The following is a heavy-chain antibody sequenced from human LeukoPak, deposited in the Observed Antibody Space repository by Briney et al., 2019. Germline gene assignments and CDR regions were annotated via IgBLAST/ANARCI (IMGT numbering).Heavy chain of an antibody. Sequence: ASVKVSCKASGYTFTSYDINWVRQATGQGLEWMGWMNPNSGNAGYAQKFQGRVTMTRNTSISTAYMELSSLRSEDTAVYYCARSSYDSSVEIDYWGQGTLVTVSS. CDR3: ARSSYDSSVEIDY. V-gene: IGHV1-8*01. J-gene: IGHJ4*02. D-gene: IGHD3-22*01. CDR1: GYTFTSYD. CDR2: MNPNSGNA.